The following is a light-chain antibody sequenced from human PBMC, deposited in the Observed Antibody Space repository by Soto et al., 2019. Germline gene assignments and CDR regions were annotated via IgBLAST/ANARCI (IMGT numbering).Light chain of an antibody. CDR1: QGISSY. J-gene: IGKJ5*01. CDR3: QQLNSYPPN. V-gene: IGKV1-9*01. CDR2: AAS. Sequence: DIQLTQSPSFLSASVGDRVTITCLASQGISSYLAWYQQKPGKAPRLLIYAASTLQSGVPSRFSGSGSGTEFTLTISSLQPEDFATYYCQQLNSYPPNFGQGTRLEIK.